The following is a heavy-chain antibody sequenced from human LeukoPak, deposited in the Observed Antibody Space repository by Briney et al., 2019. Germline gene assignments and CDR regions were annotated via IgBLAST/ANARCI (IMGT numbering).Heavy chain of an antibody. J-gene: IGHJ4*02. Sequence: GGSLTLSCEASGFSFSGYYMSWIRQPPGKGLEWIAYIRSGATTIYYADSVKGRFTISRDDAKNSLFLQMNSLRAEDTAIYYCATINFRPYWGQETLVTVSS. CDR2: IRSGATTI. D-gene: IGHD1-1*01. V-gene: IGHV3-11*01. CDR1: GFSFSGYY. CDR3: ATINFRPY.